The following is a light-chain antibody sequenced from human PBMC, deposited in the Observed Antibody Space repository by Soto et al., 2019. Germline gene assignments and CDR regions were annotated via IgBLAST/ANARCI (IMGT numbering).Light chain of an antibody. V-gene: IGKV3-15*01. Sequence: VMSQGLDTQSGSTGDRAILSCRASQSVSSNLAWYQQKPGQAPRLLIYGASTRATGITARFSGSGSGTDFTLTISSLQSEDFAVYYCQQYDNWPQTFGQGSKVDVK. J-gene: IGKJ1*01. CDR1: QSVSSN. CDR3: QQYDNWPQT. CDR2: GAS.